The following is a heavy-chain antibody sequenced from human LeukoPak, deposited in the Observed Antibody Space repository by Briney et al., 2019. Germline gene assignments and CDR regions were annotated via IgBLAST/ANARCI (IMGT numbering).Heavy chain of an antibody. CDR1: GFTFSSYS. J-gene: IGHJ3*02. Sequence: GGSLRLSCAASGFTFSSYSMNWVRQAPGKGLEWVSSISSSSSYIYYADSVKGRFTISRDNAKNSLYLQMNSLRAEDTAVYYCARGYCSSTSCYVLVFGAFDIWGQGTMVTVSS. V-gene: IGHV3-21*01. D-gene: IGHD2-2*01. CDR3: ARGYCSSTSCYVLVFGAFDI. CDR2: ISSSSSYI.